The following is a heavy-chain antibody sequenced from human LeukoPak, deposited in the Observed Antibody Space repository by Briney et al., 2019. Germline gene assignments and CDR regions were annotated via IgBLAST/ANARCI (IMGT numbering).Heavy chain of an antibody. V-gene: IGHV1-18*01. CDR2: ISAYNGNT. J-gene: IGHJ6*02. Sequence: ASVKVSCKASGYTFTSYGISWVRQAPGQGLEWMGWISAYNGNTNYAQKLQGRVTMTTDTSTSTAYMELRSLRSDDTAVYYCARDPSAQSGSYPQWSSYYYYGMDVWGQGTTVTVSS. CDR3: ARDPSAQSGSYPQWSSYYYYGMDV. CDR1: GYTFTSYG. D-gene: IGHD1-26*01.